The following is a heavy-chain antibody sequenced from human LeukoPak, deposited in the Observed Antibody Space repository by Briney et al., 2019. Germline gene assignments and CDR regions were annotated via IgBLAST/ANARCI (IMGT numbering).Heavy chain of an antibody. CDR3: AKLGGFDP. J-gene: IGHJ5*02. CDR1: GFTFDDYA. CDR2: ISWNSGSK. Sequence: GGSLRLSCAASGFTFDDYAMHWVRQAPGKGLEWVSGISWNSGSKGYADSVKGRFTISRDNAKNSLYLQMNSLRAEDTALYYCAKLGGFDPWGQGTLVTVSS. V-gene: IGHV3-9*01.